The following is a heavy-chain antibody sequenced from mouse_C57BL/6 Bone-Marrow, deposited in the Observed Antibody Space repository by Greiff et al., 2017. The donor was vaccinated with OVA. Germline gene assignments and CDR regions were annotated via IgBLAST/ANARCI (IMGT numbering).Heavy chain of an antibody. CDR3: AQRDGYYGDY. CDR2: ISYDGSN. Sequence: DVPLPESGPGLVKPSQSLSPTCPFTGYSITRGYYWNWIRQFPGNKLEWMGYISYDGSNNYNPSLKNRISITRDTSKNQFFLKLNSVTTEDTATYYCAQRDGYYGDYWGQGTTLTVSS. J-gene: IGHJ2*01. CDR1: GYSITRGYY. D-gene: IGHD2-3*01. V-gene: IGHV3-6*01.